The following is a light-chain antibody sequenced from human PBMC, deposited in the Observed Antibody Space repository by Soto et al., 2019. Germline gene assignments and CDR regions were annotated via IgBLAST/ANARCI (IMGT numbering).Light chain of an antibody. J-gene: IGLJ2*01. Sequence: QSALTQPPSMSAAPGQRVTISCSGSSSNLRNYYVSWYQRLPGTAPKLLIYDNNKRPSGIPDRFSGSKSGTSATLGIAGLQPGDEADYYCGTWDSSLSAVVFGGGTKLTVL. CDR3: GTWDSSLSAVV. V-gene: IGLV1-51*01. CDR1: SSNLRNYY. CDR2: DNN.